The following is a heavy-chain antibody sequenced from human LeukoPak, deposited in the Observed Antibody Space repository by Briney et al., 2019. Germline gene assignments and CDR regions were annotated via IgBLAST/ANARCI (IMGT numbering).Heavy chain of an antibody. CDR2: IGSSGTLM. V-gene: IGHV3-48*03. J-gene: IGHJ4*02. CDR3: ARDQQQLASPLDY. Sequence: GGSLRLSCAASGFTFSNYEMKWVRQAPGEGLEWVSYIGSSGTLMYYADSVKGRFTISRDNAKNSLYLQMNSLRDEDTAVYYCARDQQQLASPLDYWGQGTLVTVSS. D-gene: IGHD6-13*01. CDR1: GFTFSNYE.